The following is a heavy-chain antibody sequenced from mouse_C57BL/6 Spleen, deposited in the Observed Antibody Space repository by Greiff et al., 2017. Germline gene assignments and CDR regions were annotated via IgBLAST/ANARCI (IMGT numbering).Heavy chain of an antibody. D-gene: IGHD2-1*01. CDR1: GFSLTSYA. CDR3: ARNIYYGTPYYAMDY. Sequence: QVQLQQSGPGLVAPSQSLSITCTVSGFSLTSYAISWVRQPPGKGLEWLGVIWTGGGTNYNSALKSRLSISKDNSKSQVFLKMNSLQTDDTARYYCARNIYYGTPYYAMDYWGQGTSVTVSS. CDR2: IWTGGGT. J-gene: IGHJ4*01. V-gene: IGHV2-9-1*01.